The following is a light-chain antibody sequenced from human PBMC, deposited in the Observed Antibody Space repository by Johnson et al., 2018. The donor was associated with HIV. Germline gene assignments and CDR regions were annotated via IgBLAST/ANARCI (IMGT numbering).Light chain of an antibody. V-gene: IGLV1-51*02. CDR1: SSNIGNNY. Sequence: QSVLSQPPSVSAAPGQKVTISCSGSSSNIGNNYVSWYQQLPGTAPKLLIYENNKRPSGIPDRFSGSKSGTSATLGITGLQTGDEADYYCGTWDNSLKAEVFGIGTKVTVL. CDR2: ENN. CDR3: GTWDNSLKAEV. J-gene: IGLJ1*01.